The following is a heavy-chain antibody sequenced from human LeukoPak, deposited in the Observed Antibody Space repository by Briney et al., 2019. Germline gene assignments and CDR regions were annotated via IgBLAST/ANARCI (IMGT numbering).Heavy chain of an antibody. CDR3: ARQGSSSISWQTIDY. Sequence: ASVKVSCKASGYTFTSYYMHWVRQAPGQGLEWMGIINPSGGSTSYAQKFQGRVTMTRDTSTSTVYMELSSLRSEDTAVYYCARQGSSSISWQTIDYWGQGTLVTVSS. CDR2: INPSGGST. D-gene: IGHD2-2*01. V-gene: IGHV1-46*01. J-gene: IGHJ4*02. CDR1: GYTFTSYY.